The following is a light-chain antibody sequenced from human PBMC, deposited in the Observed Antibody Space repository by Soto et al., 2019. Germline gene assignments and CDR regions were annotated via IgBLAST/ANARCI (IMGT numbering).Light chain of an antibody. Sequence: EIVLTQSPGTLSLSPGERATLSCRASQSVSSSYLAWYQQKPGQAPRLLIWGASSRATGIPDRFSGSGSGTDFTLTISRLEPEDFAVYYCQQYCSSPPITFGQGTRLEIK. CDR1: QSVSSSY. CDR2: GAS. CDR3: QQYCSSPPIT. J-gene: IGKJ5*01. V-gene: IGKV3-20*01.